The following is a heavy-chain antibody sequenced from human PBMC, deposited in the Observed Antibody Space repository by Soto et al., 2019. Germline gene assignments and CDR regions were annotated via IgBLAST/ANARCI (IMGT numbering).Heavy chain of an antibody. CDR2: ISSRSSTI. CDR3: ARNPVPIAQIGWVDP. D-gene: IGHD6-13*01. Sequence: EVQLGESGGGLVQPGGSLRLSCAASGFTFSSDSMNWVRQAPGTGLEWVAYISSRSSTIYYADSVKSRFTISRDNAKNSLYMQMNSLRAEDTAVYYCARNPVPIAQIGWVDPWGKGTLVTVSS. CDR1: GFTFSSDS. J-gene: IGHJ5*02. V-gene: IGHV3-48*01.